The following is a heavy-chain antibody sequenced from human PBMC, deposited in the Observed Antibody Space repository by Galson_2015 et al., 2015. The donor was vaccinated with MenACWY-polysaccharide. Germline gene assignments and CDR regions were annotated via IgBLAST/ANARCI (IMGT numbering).Heavy chain of an antibody. CDR1: GSSVSSNTDY. CDR2: MYSNGGA. J-gene: IGHJ5*01. Sequence: PSETLSLTCTVSGSSVSSNTDYWSWLRQPPGKGLEWIGFMYSNGGANRNPSLKSRVTISIDTSKNQFSLRLNSVNAPDTAMYYCAREPTYSGSFGWFDSWGQGTLVTVSP. V-gene: IGHV4-61*01. D-gene: IGHD1-26*01. CDR3: AREPTYSGSFGWFDS.